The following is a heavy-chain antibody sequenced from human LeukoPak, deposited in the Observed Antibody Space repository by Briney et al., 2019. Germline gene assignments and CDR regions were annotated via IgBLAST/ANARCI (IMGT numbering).Heavy chain of an antibody. J-gene: IGHJ4*02. Sequence: GGSLRVSCAASGFTFISYAMHWVRQALGKGLEWVAVISYDGSNKYYADSVKGRFTISRDNSKNTLYLQMNSLRAEDTAVYYCARITMVRGYYFDYWGQGTLVTVSS. D-gene: IGHD3-10*01. V-gene: IGHV3-30*01. CDR2: ISYDGSNK. CDR3: ARITMVRGYYFDY. CDR1: GFTFISYA.